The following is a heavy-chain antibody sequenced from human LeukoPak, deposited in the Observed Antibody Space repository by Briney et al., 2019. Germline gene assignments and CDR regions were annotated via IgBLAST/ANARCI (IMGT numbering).Heavy chain of an antibody. CDR2: TYYRSKWYY. Sequence: QTLSLTSDISGDTVSSNSAAWNWIRQSPSRGLEWLGRTYYRSKWYYDYAVSVKSRITISPDTSKNQCSLQLNSVTADDTAVYYCARGFALDFWGQGTRVTVSS. V-gene: IGHV6-1*01. J-gene: IGHJ3*01. CDR3: ARGFALDF. CDR1: GDTVSSNSAA.